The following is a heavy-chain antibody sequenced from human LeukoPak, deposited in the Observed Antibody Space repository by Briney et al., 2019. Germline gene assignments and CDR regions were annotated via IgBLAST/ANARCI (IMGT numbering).Heavy chain of an antibody. CDR2: IWYDGSNK. V-gene: IGHV3-33*01. CDR3: ARDQGTSTTAPKRKGRFDP. D-gene: IGHD1-1*01. Sequence: PGGSLRLSCAASGFTFSNHGMHWVRQAPGKGLEWVALIWYDGSNKEYAESVKGGFTISRDNSKNTLYLQMNSLRDEDTAVYYCARDQGTSTTAPKRKGRFDPWGQGTLVTVSS. J-gene: IGHJ5*02. CDR1: GFTFSNHG.